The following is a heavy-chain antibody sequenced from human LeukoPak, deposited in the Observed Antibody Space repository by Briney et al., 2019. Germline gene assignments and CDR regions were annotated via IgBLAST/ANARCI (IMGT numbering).Heavy chain of an antibody. J-gene: IGHJ1*01. CDR2: ISSSSRYT. Sequence: GGSLRLSCAASGFTFSDYYMSWIRQAPGKGLEWVSYISSSSRYTNYADSVKGRFTISGDNAKNSLYLQMNSLRAEDTAVYYCARDPRWGEVVPAAIYFQHWGQGTLVTVSS. CDR3: ARDPRWGEVVPAAIYFQH. V-gene: IGHV3-11*06. CDR1: GFTFSDYY. D-gene: IGHD2-2*01.